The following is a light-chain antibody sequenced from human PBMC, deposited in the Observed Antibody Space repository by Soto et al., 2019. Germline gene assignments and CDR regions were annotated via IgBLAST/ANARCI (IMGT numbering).Light chain of an antibody. CDR1: QSISNY. J-gene: IGKJ1*01. Sequence: DIQMTQSPSSLSASVGDRVTIACRASQSISNYVNWYQQKPGKAPKILIYAASSLQSGVPSRFSVTGSRTECILTIRSLQPEDFATYYCQQTYSGPQTFGQGTKVEIK. CDR3: QQTYSGPQT. V-gene: IGKV1-39*01. CDR2: AAS.